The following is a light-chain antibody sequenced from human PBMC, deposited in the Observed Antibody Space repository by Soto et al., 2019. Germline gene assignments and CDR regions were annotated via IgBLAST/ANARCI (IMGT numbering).Light chain of an antibody. CDR1: SSDVGSYNL. CDR3: CSYAGSSTFYV. CDR2: EGS. V-gene: IGLV2-23*03. Sequence: QSALTQPASVSGSPGQSITISCTGTSSDVGSYNLVSWYQQHPGKAPKLMIYEGSKRPSGVSNRISGSKSGNTASLTISGLQAEAEADYYCCSYAGSSTFYVFGTGTKVTVL. J-gene: IGLJ1*01.